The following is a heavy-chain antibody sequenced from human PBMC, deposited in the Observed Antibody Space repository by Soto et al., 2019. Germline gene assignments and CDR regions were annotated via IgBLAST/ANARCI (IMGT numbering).Heavy chain of an antibody. CDR3: AFTVTTSAMDV. CDR1: GFTFISHW. D-gene: IGHD4-17*01. Sequence: GGSLRLSCGASGFTFISHWMTWVRQAPGKGLEWVANIKQDGSEKYYVDSVKGRFTISRDNAGNSLYLQMNSLRAEDTAVYYCAFTVTTSAMDVWGRGTTVTVYS. J-gene: IGHJ6*02. CDR2: IKQDGSEK. V-gene: IGHV3-7*03.